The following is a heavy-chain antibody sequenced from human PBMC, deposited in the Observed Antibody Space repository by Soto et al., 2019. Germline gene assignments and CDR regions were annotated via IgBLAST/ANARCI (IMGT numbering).Heavy chain of an antibody. D-gene: IGHD2-21*02. J-gene: IGHJ4*02. V-gene: IGHV3-74*01. Sequence: EVHLAESGGGLVQPGGSLRLSCAASGFVFNSHWMHWVRQAPGKGLVWVARINSGGSRTNYADSVKGRFTISRDNAKDTLYLDMSRLRVDDTAIYYCARGSWSGDDCFFGGTHWGQGALVTVSS. CDR2: INSGGSRT. CDR3: ARGSWSGDDCFFGGTH. CDR1: GFVFNSHW.